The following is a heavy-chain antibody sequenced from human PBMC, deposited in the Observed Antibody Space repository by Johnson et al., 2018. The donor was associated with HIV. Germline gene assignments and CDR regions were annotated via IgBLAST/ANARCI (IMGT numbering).Heavy chain of an antibody. Sequence: EVQVVESGGGLVQPGGSLRLSCTVSGFRFSSYWMTWVRQAPGKGLEWVANIKHDGTEKHYVDSLKGRFTISRDNAKNSLYLQMNSLRVDDTAVYYCARDESFRRYALTALDVWGQGTMVIVSS. CDR1: GFRFSSYW. CDR3: ARDESFRRYALTALDV. J-gene: IGHJ3*01. D-gene: IGHD1-14*01. V-gene: IGHV3-7*05. CDR2: IKHDGTEK.